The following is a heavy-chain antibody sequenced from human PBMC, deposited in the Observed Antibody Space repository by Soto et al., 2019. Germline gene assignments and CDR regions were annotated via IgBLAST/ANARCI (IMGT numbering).Heavy chain of an antibody. V-gene: IGHV3-23*01. CDR3: AKDGLSDSPSAIDY. CDR2: IAFTGSAT. J-gene: IGHJ4*02. D-gene: IGHD6-13*01. Sequence: PGGSLRLSCATSGFTFHDYAMSWVRQAPGKGLEWVSAIAFTGSATYYADSVKGRFTISRDNSKNTLFLQMNSLRDEDTAIYYCAKDGLSDSPSAIDYWGQGTRVTVSS. CDR1: GFTFHDYA.